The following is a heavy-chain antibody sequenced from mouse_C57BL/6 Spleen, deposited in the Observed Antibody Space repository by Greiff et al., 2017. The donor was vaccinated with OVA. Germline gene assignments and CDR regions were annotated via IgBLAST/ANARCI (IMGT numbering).Heavy chain of an antibody. CDR2: IYPGSGNT. Sequence: QVQLQQSGAELVRPGASVKLSCKASGYTFTDYYIHWVKQRPGQGLEWIARIYPGSGNTYYNEKFKGKATLTAEKSSSTAYMQLSSLTSEDSAVYCCARPDGSSHSFAYWGQGTLVTVSA. CDR3: ARPDGSSHSFAY. CDR1: GYTFTDYY. D-gene: IGHD1-1*01. V-gene: IGHV1-76*01. J-gene: IGHJ3*01.